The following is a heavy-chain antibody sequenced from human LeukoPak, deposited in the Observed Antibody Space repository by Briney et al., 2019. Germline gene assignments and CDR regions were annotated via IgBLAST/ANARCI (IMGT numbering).Heavy chain of an antibody. V-gene: IGHV4-39*07. Sequence: SETLSLTCTVSGGSISTSNYYWGWIRQPPGKGLEWIGNIFYSGSTYYSPSLKSRVTISLDTSRNQFSLKLSSVTAADTAVYYCARLQRDTMVRGVIITLNAFDIWGQGTMVTVSS. CDR1: GGSISTSNYY. CDR2: IFYSGST. D-gene: IGHD3-10*01. CDR3: ARLQRDTMVRGVIITLNAFDI. J-gene: IGHJ3*02.